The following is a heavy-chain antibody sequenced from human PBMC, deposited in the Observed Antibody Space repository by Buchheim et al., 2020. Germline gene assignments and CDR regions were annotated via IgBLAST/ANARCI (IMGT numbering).Heavy chain of an antibody. Sequence: QVQLVQSGAEVKKPGSSVKVSCKASGGTFSSYAISWVRQAPGQGLEWMGRIIPILGIANYAQKFQGRVTITADKSTSTAYMELSSLRSEDTAGYCCAGERDSYYDFWSGYYAGDVWGQGTT. CDR2: IIPILGIA. V-gene: IGHV1-69*04. J-gene: IGHJ6*02. D-gene: IGHD3-3*01. CDR1: GGTFSSYA. CDR3: AGERDSYYDFWSGYYAGDV.